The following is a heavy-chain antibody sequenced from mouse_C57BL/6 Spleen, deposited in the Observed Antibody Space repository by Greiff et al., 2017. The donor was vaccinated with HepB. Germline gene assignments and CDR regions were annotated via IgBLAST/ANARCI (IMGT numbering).Heavy chain of an antibody. J-gene: IGHJ3*01. CDR1: GFTFSDYG. V-gene: IGHV5-17*01. CDR3: ARGIYYGYEGFAY. D-gene: IGHD2-2*01. Sequence: EVKLMESGGGLVKPGGSLKLSCAASGFTFSDYGMHWVRQAPEKGLEWVAYISSGSSTIYYADTVKGRFTISRDNAKNTLFLQMTSLRSEDTAMYYCARGIYYGYEGFAYWGQGTLVTVSA. CDR2: ISSGSSTI.